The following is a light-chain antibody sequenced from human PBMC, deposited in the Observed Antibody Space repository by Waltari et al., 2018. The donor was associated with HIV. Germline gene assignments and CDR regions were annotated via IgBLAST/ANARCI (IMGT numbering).Light chain of an antibody. CDR1: QSVNSQ. V-gene: IGKV3-15*01. CDR3: QQYDNWPYT. CDR2: GAS. J-gene: IGKJ2*01. Sequence: EVVLTQSPAILPVSPGERVTLSCRASQSVNSQLAWYQQKVGQAPRHLIHGASSRASGIPARFSGSGSGTDFSLTISSLKSEDFAIYYCQQYDNWPYTFGQGTKLDI.